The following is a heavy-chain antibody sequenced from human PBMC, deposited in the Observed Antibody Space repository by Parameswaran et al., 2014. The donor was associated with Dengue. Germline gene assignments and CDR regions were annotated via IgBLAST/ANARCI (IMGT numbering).Heavy chain of an antibody. J-gene: IGHJ5*02. Sequence: WIRQPPGKGLEWIGYIYYSGSTNYNPSLKSRVTISVDTSKNQFSLKLSSVTAADTAVYYCARGTVRGANNWFDPWGQGTLVTVSS. CDR2: IYYSGST. D-gene: IGHD3-10*01. V-gene: IGHV4-59*01. CDR3: ARGTVRGANNWFDP.